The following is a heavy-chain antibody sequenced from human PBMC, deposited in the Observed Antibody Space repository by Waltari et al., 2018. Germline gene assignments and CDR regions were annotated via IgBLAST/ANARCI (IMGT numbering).Heavy chain of an antibody. CDR1: GGSISTRNYY. CDR2: VYYGGIK. Sequence: QLQLQESGPGLVKSSETLSLICTVSGGSISTRNYYWGWIRQPPGKGLEWIGSVYYGGIKSYNPSLKTRVTTSIDTSKNQYFLKLSSVTAADTAVYYCARRFCTEDVCPGRNWYFDIWGRGTLVKVSS. V-gene: IGHV4-39*01. CDR3: ARRFCTEDVCPGRNWYFDI. J-gene: IGHJ2*01. D-gene: IGHD2-8*01.